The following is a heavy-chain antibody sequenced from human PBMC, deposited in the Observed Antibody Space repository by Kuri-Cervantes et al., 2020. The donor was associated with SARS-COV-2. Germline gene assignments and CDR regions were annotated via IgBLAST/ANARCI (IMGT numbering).Heavy chain of an antibody. CDR3: ARWNYDFWSGYYYPLIDY. D-gene: IGHD3-3*01. J-gene: IGHJ4*02. CDR2: IYTSGST. CDR1: GGSISSSSYY. Sequence: ESLKISCTVSGGSISSSSYYWGWIRQPPGKGLEWIGYIYTSGSTNYNPSLKSRVTISVDTSKNQFSLKLNSVTAADTAVYYCARWNYDFWSGYYYPLIDYWGQGTLVTVSS. V-gene: IGHV4-61*05.